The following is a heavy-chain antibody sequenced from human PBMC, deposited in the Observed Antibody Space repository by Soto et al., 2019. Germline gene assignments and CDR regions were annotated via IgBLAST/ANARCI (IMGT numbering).Heavy chain of an antibody. Sequence: PVGSLRLSCAASGFTFSSYSMNWVRQAPGKGLEWVSYISSSSSTIYYADSVKGRFTISRHNSKNTLYLQMNSLRAEDTAVYYCARVATGRYYYYGMDVWGQGTTVTV. V-gene: IGHV3-48*01. D-gene: IGHD4-4*01. CDR1: GFTFSSYS. J-gene: IGHJ6*02. CDR3: ARVATGRYYYYGMDV. CDR2: ISSSSSTI.